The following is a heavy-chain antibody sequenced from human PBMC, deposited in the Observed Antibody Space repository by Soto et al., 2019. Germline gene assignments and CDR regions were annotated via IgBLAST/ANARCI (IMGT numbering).Heavy chain of an antibody. J-gene: IGHJ4*02. Sequence: SETLSLTCAVSGASITSTYWWNWLRQTPGKGLEWIGEIYHTGSTNYNPSLESRATISVDTSKNQFSLRLTSVTAADTAVYYCASTYYDFWSGYILWGQGSLVTVSS. CDR2: IYHTGST. CDR3: ASTYYDFWSGYIL. CDR1: GASITSTYW. D-gene: IGHD3-3*01. V-gene: IGHV4-4*02.